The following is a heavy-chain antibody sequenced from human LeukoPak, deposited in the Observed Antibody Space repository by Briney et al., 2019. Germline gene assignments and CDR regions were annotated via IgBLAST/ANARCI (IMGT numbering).Heavy chain of an antibody. D-gene: IGHD3-10*01. CDR2: INDSGKT. CDR1: GGSFSGYY. J-gene: IGHJ4*02. V-gene: IGHV4-34*01. Sequence: SETLSLTCAVYGGSFSGYYWSWIRQPPGKGLEWIGEINDSGKTNYNPSLKSRVIMSVDPSKNQFSLKLTSVTAADTAVYYCAREIELQWFGESDYWGQGTLVTVSS. CDR3: AREIELQWFGESDY.